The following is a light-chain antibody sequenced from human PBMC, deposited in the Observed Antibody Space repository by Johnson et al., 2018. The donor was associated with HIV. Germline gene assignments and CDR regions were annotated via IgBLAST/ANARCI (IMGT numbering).Light chain of an antibody. CDR3: GTWDSSLSIFV. CDR2: DNN. V-gene: IGLV1-51*01. Sequence: QSVLTQAPSVSAAPGQKVTISCSGSSSNIGNNYVSWYQQLPGTAPKLLIYDNNKRPSGIPDRFSGSKAGSSATLGIAGLQTGDEADYYCGTWDSSLSIFVFGTGTKVTVL. CDR1: SSNIGNNY. J-gene: IGLJ1*01.